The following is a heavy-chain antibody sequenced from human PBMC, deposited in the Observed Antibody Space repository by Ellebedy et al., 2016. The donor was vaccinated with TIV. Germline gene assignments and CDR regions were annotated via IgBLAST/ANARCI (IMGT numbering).Heavy chain of an antibody. J-gene: IGHJ4*02. CDR2: INHSGST. CDR3: ARIRRGFSYGYGGYFDY. CDR1: GGSFRGYY. D-gene: IGHD5-18*01. V-gene: IGHV4-34*01. Sequence: SETLSLTCAVYGGSFRGYYWSWIRQPPGKGLEWIGEINHSGSTDYNPSLKGRASVSVDTSNNNFSLKLSFVTAADTAVYYCARIRRGFSYGYGGYFDYWGQGTLVTVSS.